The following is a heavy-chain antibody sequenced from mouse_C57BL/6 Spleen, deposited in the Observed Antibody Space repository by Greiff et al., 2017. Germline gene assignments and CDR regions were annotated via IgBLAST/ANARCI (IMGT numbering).Heavy chain of an antibody. CDR1: GFTFSDYY. V-gene: IGHV5-12*01. Sequence: EVQVVDSGGGLVQPGGSLKLSCAASGFTFSDYYMYWVRQTPEKRLEWVAYISNGGGSTYYPDTVKGRFTISRDNAKNTLYLQMSRLKSEDTAMYYCARHTDYDGFDYWGQGTTLTVSS. J-gene: IGHJ2*01. CDR2: ISNGGGST. D-gene: IGHD2-4*01. CDR3: ARHTDYDGFDY.